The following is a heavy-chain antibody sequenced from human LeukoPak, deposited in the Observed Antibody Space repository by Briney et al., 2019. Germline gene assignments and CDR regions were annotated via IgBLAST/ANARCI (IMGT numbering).Heavy chain of an antibody. D-gene: IGHD6-13*01. Sequence: PGGSLRLSCAASGFTVSSNYMSWVRQAPGKGLEWVSVIYSGGSTYYADSVKGRFTISRDNSKNTLYLQMNSLRAEDTAVYYCAKGGAAAGYYYYYYMDVWGKGTTVTISS. J-gene: IGHJ6*03. CDR2: IYSGGST. CDR1: GFTVSSNY. CDR3: AKGGAAAGYYYYYYMDV. V-gene: IGHV3-66*01.